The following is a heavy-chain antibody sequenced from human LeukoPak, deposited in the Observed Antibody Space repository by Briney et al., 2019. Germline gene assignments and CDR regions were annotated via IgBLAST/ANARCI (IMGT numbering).Heavy chain of an antibody. CDR2: INHSGST. CDR1: GGSFRGYY. Sequence: PSETLSLTCAVYGGSFRGYYWSWIRQPPGKGLEWIGEINHSGSTNYNPSLKSRVTISVDTSKNQFSLKLSSVTAADTAVYYCATGVVTAVYWGQGTLVTVSS. CDR3: ATGVVTAVY. J-gene: IGHJ4*02. D-gene: IGHD2-21*02. V-gene: IGHV4-34*01.